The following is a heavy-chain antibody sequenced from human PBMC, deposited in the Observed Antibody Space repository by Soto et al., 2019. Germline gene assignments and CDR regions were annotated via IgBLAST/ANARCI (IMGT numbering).Heavy chain of an antibody. CDR1: GYTFTSYD. CDR2: MNPNSGNT. Sequence: DAVKVSCKASGYTFTSYDINWVRQATGQGLEWMGWMNPNSGNTGYAQKFQGRVTMTRNTSISTAYMELSSLRSEDTAVYYCARGDPYYYDSSGYYYEKISPFDHWGQGTLVTVSS. CDR3: ARGDPYYYDSSGYYYEKISPFDH. D-gene: IGHD3-22*01. V-gene: IGHV1-8*01. J-gene: IGHJ4*02.